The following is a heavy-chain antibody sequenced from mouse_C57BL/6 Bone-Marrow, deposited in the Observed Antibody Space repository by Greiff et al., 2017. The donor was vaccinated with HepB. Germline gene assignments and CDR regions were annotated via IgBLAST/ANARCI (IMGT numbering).Heavy chain of an antibody. V-gene: IGHV1-59*01. CDR3: YGNYFDY. CDR1: GYTFTSYW. Sequence: QVQLQQSGAELVRPGTSVKLSCKASGYTFTSYWMHWVKQSPGQGLEWIGVIDPSDSYTNYNQKFKGKATLTVDTSSSTAYMQLSSLTSDDSAVYYCYGNYFDYWGQGTTLTVSS. J-gene: IGHJ2*01. CDR2: IDPSDSYT. D-gene: IGHD2-1*01.